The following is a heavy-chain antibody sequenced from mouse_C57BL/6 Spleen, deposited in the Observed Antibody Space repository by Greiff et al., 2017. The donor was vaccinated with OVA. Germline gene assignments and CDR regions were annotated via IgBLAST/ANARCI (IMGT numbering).Heavy chain of an antibody. CDR1: GFTFSDFY. Sequence: EVKLMESGGGLVQSGRSLRLSCATSGFTFSDFYMEWVRQAPGKGLEWIAASRNKANDYTTEYSASVKGRFIVSRDTSQSILYLQMNALRAEDTAIYYCARDDASYGAWFAYWGQGTLVTVSA. J-gene: IGHJ3*01. V-gene: IGHV7-1*01. CDR2: SRNKANDYTT. CDR3: ARDDASYGAWFAY. D-gene: IGHD2-10*01.